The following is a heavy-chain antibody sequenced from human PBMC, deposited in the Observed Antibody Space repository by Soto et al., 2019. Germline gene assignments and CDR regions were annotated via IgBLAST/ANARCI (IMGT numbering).Heavy chain of an antibody. J-gene: IGHJ5*02. CDR1: GYTSTNLD. Sequence: QVQLVQSGAEVKKPGASVKVSCKASGYTSTNLDINWVRQAAGQGLEWVGWMNPNSDTGIAQKFQGRVTLTRDTSTSAVYMELSGLRSEGAAVYYCAMYQETLGFTSWGQGTPVFVSS. CDR3: AMYQETLGFTS. V-gene: IGHV1-8*01. D-gene: IGHD2-15*01. CDR2: MNPNSDT.